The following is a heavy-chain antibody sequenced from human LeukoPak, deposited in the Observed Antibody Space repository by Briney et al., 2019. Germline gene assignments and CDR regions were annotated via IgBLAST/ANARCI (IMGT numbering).Heavy chain of an antibody. Sequence: GGSLRLSCAASGFTFSSYWMSWVRQAPGKGLEWVAYIKQDGSEKYYVDSVKGRFTISRDNAKNSLYLQMNSLRAEDTAVYYCARGGSSSMYNWFDPWGQGTLVTVSS. CDR3: ARGGSSSMYNWFDP. V-gene: IGHV3-7*03. D-gene: IGHD6-13*01. CDR2: IKQDGSEK. CDR1: GFTFSSYW. J-gene: IGHJ5*02.